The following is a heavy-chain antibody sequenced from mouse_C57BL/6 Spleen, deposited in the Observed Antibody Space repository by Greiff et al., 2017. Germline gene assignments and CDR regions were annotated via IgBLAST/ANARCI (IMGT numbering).Heavy chain of an antibody. CDR1: GYTFTDYN. D-gene: IGHD2-3*01. CDR2: INPNNGGT. V-gene: IGHV1-18*01. Sequence: VQLKQSGPELVKPGASVKIPCKASGYTFTDYNMDWVKQSHGKSLEWIGDINPNNGGTIYNQKFKGKATLTVDKSSSTAYMALRSLTSEDTAVYYCARSGWLLRDYYARDYWGQGTSVTVSS. J-gene: IGHJ4*01. CDR3: ARSGWLLRDYYARDY.